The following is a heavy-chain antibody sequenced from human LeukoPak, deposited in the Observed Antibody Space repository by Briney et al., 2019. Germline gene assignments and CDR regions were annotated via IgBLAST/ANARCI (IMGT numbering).Heavy chain of an antibody. CDR1: GFTFSSYG. CDR3: AKVRGEQWLGGTDY. Sequence: GGSLRLSCAASGFTFSSYGMHWVRQAPGKGLEWVAVISYDGSNKYYADSVKGRFTISRDNSKNTLYLQMNSLRAEDTAVYYCAKVRGEQWLGGTDYWGQGTLVTVSS. V-gene: IGHV3-30*18. J-gene: IGHJ4*02. D-gene: IGHD6-19*01. CDR2: ISYDGSNK.